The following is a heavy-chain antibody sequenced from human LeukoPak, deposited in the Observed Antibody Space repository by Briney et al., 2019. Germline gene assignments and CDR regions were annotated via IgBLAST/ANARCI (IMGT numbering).Heavy chain of an antibody. CDR1: GGSISSYY. Sequence: PSETLSLTCTVSGGSISSYYWSWIRQPAGKGLEWIGRIYTTGSTDYNPSLKSRVTMSIDTSKNRFSLNLNSVTAADTAIYYCARQGYTASHFSQDYWGQGTLVTVSS. CDR3: ARQGYTASHFSQDY. CDR2: IYTTGST. V-gene: IGHV4-4*07. D-gene: IGHD5-12*01. J-gene: IGHJ4*02.